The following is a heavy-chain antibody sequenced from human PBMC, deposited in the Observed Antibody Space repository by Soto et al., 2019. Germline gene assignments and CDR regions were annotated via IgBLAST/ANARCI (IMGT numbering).Heavy chain of an antibody. CDR1: GFTVSSNY. V-gene: IGHV3-53*05. CDR2: IYSGGST. D-gene: IGHD1-26*01. J-gene: IGHJ4*02. Sequence: PGGSLRLSCAASGFTVSSNYMSWVRQAPGKGLEWVSVIYSGGSTYYADSVKGRFTISRDNSKDTVNLLMNSLRDDDSAMYYCARSRNSAVADSFDFWGQGTLVTVSS. CDR3: ARSRNSAVADSFDF.